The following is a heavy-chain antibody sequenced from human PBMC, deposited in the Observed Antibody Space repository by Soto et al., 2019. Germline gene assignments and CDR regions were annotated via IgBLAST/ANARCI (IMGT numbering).Heavy chain of an antibody. D-gene: IGHD5-12*01. CDR1: GFTFSSYG. Sequence: QVQLVESGGGVVQPGRSLRLSCAASGFTFSSYGMHWLRQAPGKGLEWVAVISYDGSKKYYADSMKGRFTISRDNSKNTLYLQMNSLRAEDTAVYYCAREATQSGYYFDYWGQGTLVTVSS. J-gene: IGHJ4*02. CDR2: ISYDGSKK. CDR3: AREATQSGYYFDY. V-gene: IGHV3-30*03.